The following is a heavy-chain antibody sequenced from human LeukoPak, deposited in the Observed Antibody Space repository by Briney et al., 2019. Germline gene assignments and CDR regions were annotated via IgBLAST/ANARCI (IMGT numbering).Heavy chain of an antibody. J-gene: IGHJ4*02. CDR2: ISGDGGTT. Sequence: GGSLRLSCAASGFNFYEYAMYWVRQAPGKGLEWVSLISGDGGTTSYADSVKGRFTISRDNSENSLNLQMKSLRSEDTALYYCAKARRSGTHYSDFDFWGQGTQVTVSS. CDR3: AKARRSGTHYSDFDF. D-gene: IGHD1-26*01. V-gene: IGHV3-43*02. CDR1: GFNFYEYA.